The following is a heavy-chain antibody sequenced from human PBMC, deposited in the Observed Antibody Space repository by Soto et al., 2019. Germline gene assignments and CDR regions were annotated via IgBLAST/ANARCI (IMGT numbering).Heavy chain of an antibody. J-gene: IGHJ6*02. D-gene: IGHD1-26*01. Sequence: PGGSLRLSCAASGFTFSSYEMNWVRQAPGKGLEWVSYISSSGSTIYYADSVKGRFTISRDNAKNSLSLQMNSLRAEDTAVYYCAREGCCRRGSRSYYYYGMDVWGQGTTVTVSS. V-gene: IGHV3-48*03. CDR1: GFTFSSYE. CDR2: ISSSGSTI. CDR3: AREGCCRRGSRSYYYYGMDV.